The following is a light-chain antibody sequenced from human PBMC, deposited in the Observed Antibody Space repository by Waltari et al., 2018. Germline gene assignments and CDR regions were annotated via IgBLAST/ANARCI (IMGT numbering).Light chain of an antibody. V-gene: IGLV3-1*01. CDR3: QAWDSTTSVV. CDR1: NLASNF. J-gene: IGLJ2*01. CDR2: QDK. Sequence: SYEFTQPPSVSVSPGQTANLPCSGYNLASNFVSWYQQKPGQSPVLVIYQDKKRPSGIPERFSGSNSGNTATLTISGTQAMDEADYYCQAWDSTTSVVFGGGTKLTVL.